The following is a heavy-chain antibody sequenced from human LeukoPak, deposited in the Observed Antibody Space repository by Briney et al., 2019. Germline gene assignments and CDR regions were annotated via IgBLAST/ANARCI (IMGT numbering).Heavy chain of an antibody. J-gene: IGHJ5*02. CDR3: ARISRPACWAWFDP. CDR2: IYYSGST. CDR1: GGFLISYY. D-gene: IGHD2-2*01. Sequence: SETLPLTCPVTGGFLISYYWSWLRQPRGKGLEGMGYIYYSGSTNYNPSLTSGVTISVDTSNTQFSLKLSSVTAADSAVYYCARISRPACWAWFDPGGQGTVVTVSA. V-gene: IGHV4-59*01.